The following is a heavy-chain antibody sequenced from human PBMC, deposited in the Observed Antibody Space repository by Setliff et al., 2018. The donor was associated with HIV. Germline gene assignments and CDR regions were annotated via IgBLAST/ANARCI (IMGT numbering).Heavy chain of an antibody. Sequence: SSETLSLTCTVSGGSISSHYWSWIRQPPGKGLEWIGYIYYSGSTNYNPSLKSQVTISVDTSKKELFMKLTSVTAADTAVYYCARGGFYGAGSPYRNAFNIWGQGTVVTVSS. CDR2: IYYSGST. CDR3: ARGGFYGAGSPYRNAFNI. J-gene: IGHJ3*02. D-gene: IGHD3-10*01. V-gene: IGHV4-59*11. CDR1: GGSISSHY.